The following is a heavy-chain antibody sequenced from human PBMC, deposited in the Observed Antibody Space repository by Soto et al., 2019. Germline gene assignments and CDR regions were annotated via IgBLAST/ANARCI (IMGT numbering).Heavy chain of an antibody. CDR1: GYTFTSYY. CDR2: INPSGGST. J-gene: IGHJ6*02. CDR3: AKGGGYPLAYYYYGMDV. D-gene: IGHD3-22*01. Sequence: GASVKVSCKASGYTFTSYYMHWVRQAPGQGLEWMGIINPSGGSTSYAQKFQGRVTMTRDTSTSTVYMELSSLRSEDTAVYYCAKGGGYPLAYYYYGMDVWGQGTTGTVSS. V-gene: IGHV1-46*01.